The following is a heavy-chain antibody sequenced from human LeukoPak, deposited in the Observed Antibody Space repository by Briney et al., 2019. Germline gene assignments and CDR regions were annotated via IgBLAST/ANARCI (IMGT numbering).Heavy chain of an antibody. V-gene: IGHV3-7*01. D-gene: IGHD6-19*01. CDR2: IKPDGSEK. Sequence: GGSLRLSCVASGFTFSNYWMGWVRQAPGKGLEWVANIKPDGSEKFYVDSVKGRFTISRDSAKNSLYLQMNSLRVEDTAVYYCTRDGSGWSNFWGLGTPVIASS. J-gene: IGHJ4*02. CDR1: GFTFSNYW. CDR3: TRDGSGWSNF.